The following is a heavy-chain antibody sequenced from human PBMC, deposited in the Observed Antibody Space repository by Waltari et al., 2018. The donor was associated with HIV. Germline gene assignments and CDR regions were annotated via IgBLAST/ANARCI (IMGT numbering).Heavy chain of an antibody. D-gene: IGHD2-2*01. CDR1: GFPFDDYA. CDR2: ISWNSGSI. Sequence: EVHLVEFGGGLVQPGRSLRLSCAASGFPFDDYAIHWVRQTPGKGLEWVSGISWNSGSIGYADSVKGRFTISRDNAKNSLFLQMNSLRPEDTAFYYCAKGPTLTSPPTYFNYWGQGTLVTVSS. CDR3: AKGPTLTSPPTYFNY. J-gene: IGHJ4*02. V-gene: IGHV3-9*01.